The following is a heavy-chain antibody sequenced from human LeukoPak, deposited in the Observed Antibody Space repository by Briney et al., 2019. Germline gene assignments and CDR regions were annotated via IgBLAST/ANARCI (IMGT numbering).Heavy chain of an antibody. D-gene: IGHD2-2*01. Sequence: ASVKVSCKASGYTFTAYYMHWVRQAPGQGLEWMGWINPNSGGTNYTQKFQGRVTMTRDTSISTAYMELSRLRSDDTAVYYCARDRVVVPAAFDYWGQGTLVTVSS. J-gene: IGHJ4*02. CDR2: INPNSGGT. V-gene: IGHV1-2*02. CDR3: ARDRVVVPAAFDY. CDR1: GYTFTAYY.